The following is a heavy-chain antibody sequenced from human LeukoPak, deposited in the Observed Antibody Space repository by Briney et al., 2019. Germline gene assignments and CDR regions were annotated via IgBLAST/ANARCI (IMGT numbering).Heavy chain of an antibody. CDR2: IRYDGSNK. J-gene: IGHJ4*02. CDR3: AKGKTATGTLALDY. D-gene: IGHD3-9*01. CDR1: GFIFNSYG. V-gene: IGHV3-30*02. Sequence: GGSLRLSCAASGFIFNSYGMHWVRQAPGKGLEWVTFIRYDGSNKYYADSVKGRFTISRDNSKNTLYLQMNGLRAEDTAIYYCAKGKTATGTLALDYWGQGTLVTVSS.